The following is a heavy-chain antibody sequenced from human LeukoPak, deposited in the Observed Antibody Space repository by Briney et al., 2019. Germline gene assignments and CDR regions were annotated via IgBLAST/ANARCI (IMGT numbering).Heavy chain of an antibody. D-gene: IGHD5-12*01. CDR2: ISAYNGNT. CDR3: ARDRSIVATITPVDY. CDR1: GYTFTSYG. V-gene: IGHV1-18*01. J-gene: IGHJ4*02. Sequence: ASVKVSCKASGYTFTSYGISWVRQAPGQGLEWMGWISAYNGNTNYAQKLQGRVTMTTDTSTSTAYMELRSLRSDDTAVYYCARDRSIVATITPVDYWGQRTLVTVSS.